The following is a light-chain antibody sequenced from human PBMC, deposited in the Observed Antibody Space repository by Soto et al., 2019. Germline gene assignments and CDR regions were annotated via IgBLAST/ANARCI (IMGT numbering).Light chain of an antibody. CDR2: GNN. CDR3: QSYDSSLSGSKV. Sequence: QLVLTQPPSVSGAPGQRVTISCTGSSSNIGAGFDVHWYQQLPGTAPKLLIYGNNNRPSGVPDRFSGSKSGASASLAITGLQAEDEAEYFCQSYDSSLSGSKVFGTGTKVTVL. CDR1: SSNIGAGFD. J-gene: IGLJ1*01. V-gene: IGLV1-40*01.